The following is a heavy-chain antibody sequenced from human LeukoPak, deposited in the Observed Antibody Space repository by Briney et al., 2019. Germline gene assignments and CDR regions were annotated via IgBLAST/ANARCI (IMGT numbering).Heavy chain of an antibody. CDR3: VRNYNSFDC. CDR1: GFSFSDHF. D-gene: IGHD5-24*01. Sequence: GGSLRLSCAASGFSFSDHFMDWVRQAPGKGLEWVGRTTNKANSYTSEYAASVKGRFTISRDDSKNSPYLQMNSLKTEDTAVYFCVRNYNSFDCWGQGTLVTVSS. CDR2: TTNKANSYTS. J-gene: IGHJ4*02. V-gene: IGHV3-72*01.